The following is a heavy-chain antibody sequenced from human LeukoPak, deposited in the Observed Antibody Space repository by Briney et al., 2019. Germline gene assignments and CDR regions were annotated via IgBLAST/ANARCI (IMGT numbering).Heavy chain of an antibody. D-gene: IGHD3-10*01. CDR1: GYTFSSYA. CDR3: MRDYMGWFDP. V-gene: IGHV3-23*01. CDR2: ISGSGGST. J-gene: IGHJ5*02. Sequence: GGSLRLSCAASGYTFSSYAMSWVRQAPGKGLEWVSAISGSGGSTYYADSVKGRFTISRDTASNTMHLEMNNLRIEDTAVYYCMRDYMGWFDPWGQGSLVTVSS.